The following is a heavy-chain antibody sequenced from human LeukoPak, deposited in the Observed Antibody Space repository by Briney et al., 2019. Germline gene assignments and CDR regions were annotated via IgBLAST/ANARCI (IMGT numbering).Heavy chain of an antibody. CDR1: GGSISSGSYY. V-gene: IGHV4-61*02. CDR2: IYTSGST. Sequence: SETLSLTCTVSGGSISSGSYYWSWIRQPAGKGLEWIGRIYTSGSTNYNPSLKSRVTISVDTSKNQFSLKLSSETAADTAVYYCARDFGYSYGYNWFDPWGQGTLVTVSS. D-gene: IGHD5-18*01. J-gene: IGHJ5*02. CDR3: ARDFGYSYGYNWFDP.